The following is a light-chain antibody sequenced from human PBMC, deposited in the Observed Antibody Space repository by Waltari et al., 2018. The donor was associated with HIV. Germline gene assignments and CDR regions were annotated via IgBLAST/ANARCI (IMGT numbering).Light chain of an antibody. J-gene: IGKJ4*01. Sequence: DIVMTQSPVSLFVTPGEPASISCTSSQRLLRSNGYLYLDWYLQKPGQPPQLLIYLGSNRASGVPDRFSASGSATDFTLIISRVEAEDVGIYYCMQALETPLTFGGGTKVQIK. CDR1: QRLLRSNGYLY. CDR3: MQALETPLT. V-gene: IGKV2-28*01. CDR2: LGS.